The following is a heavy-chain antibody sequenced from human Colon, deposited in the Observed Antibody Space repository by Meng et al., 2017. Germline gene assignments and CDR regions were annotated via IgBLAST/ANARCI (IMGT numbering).Heavy chain of an antibody. Sequence: LQESCPGLANPSGPLSRTLAVSGGSNSRSSWGSWVRQPPGKGLEWIGEIYHSGSTNYNPSLKSRVTISVDKSKNQFSLKLSSVTAADTAVYYCASFPPPGKQWLVTDYWGQGTLVTVSS. D-gene: IGHD6-19*01. J-gene: IGHJ4*02. CDR1: GGSNSRSSW. V-gene: IGHV4-4*02. CDR2: IYHSGST. CDR3: ASFPPPGKQWLVTDY.